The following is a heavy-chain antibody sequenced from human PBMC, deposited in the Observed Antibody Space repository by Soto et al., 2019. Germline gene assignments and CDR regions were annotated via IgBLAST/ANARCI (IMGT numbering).Heavy chain of an antibody. CDR2: ISSSSSYI. J-gene: IGHJ3*02. Sequence: GGSLRLSCAASGFTFSSYSMNWVRQAPGKGLEWVSSISSSSSYIYYADSVKGRFTISRDNAKNSLYLQMNSLRAEDTAVYYCARDLGHAPGFGGVIARKGDAFDIWGQGTMVTVSS. D-gene: IGHD3-16*02. CDR3: ARDLGHAPGFGGVIARKGDAFDI. CDR1: GFTFSSYS. V-gene: IGHV3-21*01.